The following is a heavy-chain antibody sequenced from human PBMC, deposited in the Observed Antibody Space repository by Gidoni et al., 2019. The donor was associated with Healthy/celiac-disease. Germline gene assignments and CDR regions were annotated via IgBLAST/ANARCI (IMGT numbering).Heavy chain of an antibody. V-gene: IGHV3-23*01. Sequence: EVQLLESGGGLVHAGGSLRLSCAASRFTIIRSAMRLVRQDPGKGLEWVSAISGSGVSTYYADSVKGRFTISRDNSKNTLYLQMNSLRAEDTAAYYCAKFEYYYDSSGYYHARGEDYWGQGTLVTVSS. CDR1: RFTIIRSA. J-gene: IGHJ4*02. D-gene: IGHD3-22*01. CDR2: ISGSGVST. CDR3: AKFEYYYDSSGYYHARGEDY.